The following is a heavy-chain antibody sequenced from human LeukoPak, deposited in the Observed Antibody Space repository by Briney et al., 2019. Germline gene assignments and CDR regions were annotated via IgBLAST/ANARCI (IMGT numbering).Heavy chain of an antibody. Sequence: GGSLRLSCAASGFTFSDSTIYWVREVSGKGLEWLGHIRNKDNTYATAFAASVKGRFTIARDDSKNTAYLQMNSLKSEDTAVYFCSGWDGSDEYWGQGTLVTVSS. J-gene: IGHJ4*02. CDR2: IRNKDNTYAT. D-gene: IGHD3-10*01. V-gene: IGHV3-73*01. CDR1: GFTFSDST. CDR3: SGWDGSDEY.